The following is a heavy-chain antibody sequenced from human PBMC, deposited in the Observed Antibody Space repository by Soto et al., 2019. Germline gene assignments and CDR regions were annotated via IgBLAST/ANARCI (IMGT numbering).Heavy chain of an antibody. CDR1: GFTFRSHW. CDR2: ISNDGNTI. Sequence: EVQLVESGGGLAQPGGSLRLSCVASGFTFRSHWMHWVRQAPGNGLVWVSRISNDGNTIHYADSVKGRFTISRDTAKNTLTLQLNSPTAAVTARCSCVRALFSTPSVKYWGQGTLVTVPS. V-gene: IGHV3-74*01. J-gene: IGHJ4*02. CDR3: VRALFSTPSVKY. D-gene: IGHD1-26*01.